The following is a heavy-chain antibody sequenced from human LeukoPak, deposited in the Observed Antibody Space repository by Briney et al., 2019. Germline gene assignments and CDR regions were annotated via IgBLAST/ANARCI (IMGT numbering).Heavy chain of an antibody. CDR3: AKDNYYYDTFDI. D-gene: IGHD3-10*01. J-gene: IGHJ3*02. CDR2: ISGSGGST. Sequence: PGGSLRLSCAASGFTFSSYAMSWVRQAPGKGLEWVSAISGSGGSTYYADSVKGRSTISRDNSKNTLYLQMNSLRAEDTAVYYCAKDNYYYDTFDIWGQGTMVTVSS. V-gene: IGHV3-23*01. CDR1: GFTFSSYA.